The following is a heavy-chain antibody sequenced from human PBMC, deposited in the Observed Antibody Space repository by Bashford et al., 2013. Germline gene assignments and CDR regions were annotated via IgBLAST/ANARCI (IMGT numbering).Heavy chain of an antibody. CDR3: TRALREVGY. Sequence: ADSVKGRFSISRDNSKNTLDLQMNSLKTEDTAVYYCTRALREVGYWGQGTLVTVSS. J-gene: IGHJ4*02. D-gene: IGHD1-26*01. V-gene: IGHV3-33*01.